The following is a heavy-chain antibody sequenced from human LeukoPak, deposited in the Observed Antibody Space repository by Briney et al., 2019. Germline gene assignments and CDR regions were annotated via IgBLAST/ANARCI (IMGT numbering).Heavy chain of an antibody. CDR2: IYSGGST. CDR1: GFTVSSNY. CDR3: ARAMVATTNYYYYYMDV. D-gene: IGHD5-12*01. V-gene: IGHV3-53*01. J-gene: IGHJ6*03. Sequence: PGGSLRLSCAASGFTVSSNYMSWVRQAPGKGLEWVSVIYSGGSTYYADSVKGRFTISRDNSKNTLYPQKNSLRAEDTAVYYCARAMVATTNYYYYYMDVWGKGTTVTISS.